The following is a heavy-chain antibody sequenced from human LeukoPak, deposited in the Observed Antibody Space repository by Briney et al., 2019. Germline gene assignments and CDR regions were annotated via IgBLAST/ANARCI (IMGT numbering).Heavy chain of an antibody. D-gene: IGHD6-13*01. V-gene: IGHV1-18*01. CDR3: ARGPIAAAGDY. Sequence: ASVNVSCKASGYIFTNYGLTWVRQAPGQGLEWMGWINTNNGNTNYAQKLQGRVTMTTDTSTTTAYMELRSLRSDDTAVYYCARGPIAAAGDYWGQGTLVTVSS. CDR2: INTNNGNT. J-gene: IGHJ4*02. CDR1: GYIFTNYG.